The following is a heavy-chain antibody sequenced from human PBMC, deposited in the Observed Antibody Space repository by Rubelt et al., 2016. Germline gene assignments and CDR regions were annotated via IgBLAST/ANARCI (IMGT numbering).Heavy chain of an antibody. CDR1: GFTFGDYA. CDR3: ARAYYYYDSKGGSDY. Sequence: TASGFTFGDYAMSWFRQAPGKGLEWVAVISYDGSNKYYADSVRGRFTISRDNSKNTLYLQMNSLRAEDTAVYYCARAYYYYDSKGGSDYWGQGTLVTVSS. CDR2: ISYDGSNK. J-gene: IGHJ4*02. D-gene: IGHD3-22*01. V-gene: IGHV3-30*04.